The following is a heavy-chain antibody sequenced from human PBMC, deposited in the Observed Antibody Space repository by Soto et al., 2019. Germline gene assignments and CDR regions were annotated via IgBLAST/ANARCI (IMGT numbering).Heavy chain of an antibody. CDR1: GYTVTAYY. V-gene: IGHV1-2*02. Sequence: QLHLVQSGAVVKKPGASVTVSCSASGYTVTAYYMHWVRQAPGRGLEWMGGINRATGATNYTQTFQGRVTMTRDTSTRTVYMDLRGLTSEDTAVYYCARGGWVVVDGSAAFDMWGQGTLVTVSS. CDR3: ARGGWVVVDGSAAFDM. J-gene: IGHJ3*02. CDR2: INRATGAT. D-gene: IGHD2-15*01.